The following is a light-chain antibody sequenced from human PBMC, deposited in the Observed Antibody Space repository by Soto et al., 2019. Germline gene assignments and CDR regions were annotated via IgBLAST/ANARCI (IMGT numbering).Light chain of an antibody. CDR2: GAS. CDR1: QSVTSNY. CDR3: QQYGTSLFT. J-gene: IGKJ4*01. Sequence: EIVLTQSPGTLSLSPGERATLSCGASQSVTSNYLAWYQQKPGQAPRLLIFGASIRVTGIPDRFIGSGSGTDFTLTISRLEPEDFAVYYCQQYGTSLFTFGGGTKVDIK. V-gene: IGKV3-20*01.